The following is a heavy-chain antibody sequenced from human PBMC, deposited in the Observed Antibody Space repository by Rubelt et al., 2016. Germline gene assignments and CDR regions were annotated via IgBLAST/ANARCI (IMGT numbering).Heavy chain of an antibody. Sequence: GLEWMGGFDPEDGETIYAQKFQGRVTMTEDTSTDTAYMELSSLRSEDTAVYYCATGIIRLKPFDYWGQGTLVNVSS. V-gene: IGHV1-24*01. D-gene: IGHD2-15*01. J-gene: IGHJ4*02. CDR3: ATGIIRLKPFDY. CDR2: FDPEDGET.